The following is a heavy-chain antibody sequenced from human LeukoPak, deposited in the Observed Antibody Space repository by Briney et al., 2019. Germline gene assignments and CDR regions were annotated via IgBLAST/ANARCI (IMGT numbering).Heavy chain of an antibody. Sequence: ASVKVSCKASGYTFSSYGISWVRQAPGQGLEWMGWISAYNGNTNYRQKLQGRVTMTTVTSTSTAYVDLRSLRSDDTAIYYCARDSPDGSGTYYNDSPDYWGQGTLVTVSS. CDR1: GYTFSSYG. D-gene: IGHD3-10*01. J-gene: IGHJ4*02. CDR2: ISAYNGNT. CDR3: ARDSPDGSGTYYNDSPDY. V-gene: IGHV1-18*01.